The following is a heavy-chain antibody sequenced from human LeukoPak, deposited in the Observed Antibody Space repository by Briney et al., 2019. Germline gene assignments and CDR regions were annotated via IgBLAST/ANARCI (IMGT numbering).Heavy chain of an antibody. CDR1: GGSGSRGSYY. Sequence: SETLSLTCTVSGGSGSRGSYYWSWIWQPAGKGLEWIGRIYTSGSTNYSPSLKSRVTISVDTSKSQLSLKLSSVTAADTAVYYCAWLPSYWGQGTQVTVSS. CDR3: AWLPSY. D-gene: IGHD5-12*01. J-gene: IGHJ4*02. V-gene: IGHV4-61*02. CDR2: IYTSGST.